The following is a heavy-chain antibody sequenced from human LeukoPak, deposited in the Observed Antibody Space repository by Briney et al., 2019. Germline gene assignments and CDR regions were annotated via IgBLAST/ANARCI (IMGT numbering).Heavy chain of an antibody. Sequence: TGGSLRLSCAASGFTFSSYGMHWVRQAPGKGLEWVAVIWYDGSNKYYADSVKGRFTISRDNSKNTLYLQMNSLRAEDTAVYYCARDLGRSSGSAPFDPWGQGTLVTVSS. CDR3: ARDLGRSSGSAPFDP. J-gene: IGHJ5*02. CDR1: GFTFSSYG. D-gene: IGHD6-19*01. CDR2: IWYDGSNK. V-gene: IGHV3-33*01.